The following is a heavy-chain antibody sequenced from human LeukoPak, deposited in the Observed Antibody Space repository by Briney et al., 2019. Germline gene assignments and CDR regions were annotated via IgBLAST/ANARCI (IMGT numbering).Heavy chain of an antibody. J-gene: IGHJ1*01. CDR2: IYTSGST. Sequence: PSETLSLTCTVSGGAISSYYWSWIREPAGKGLEWIGRIYTSGSTNYNPSLKSRVTMSVDTSKNQFSLKLSSVTAADTAVYYCASLLGYCSSTSCYAYLQHWGQGTLVTVSS. V-gene: IGHV4-4*07. CDR3: ASLLGYCSSTSCYAYLQH. CDR1: GGAISSYY. D-gene: IGHD2-2*01.